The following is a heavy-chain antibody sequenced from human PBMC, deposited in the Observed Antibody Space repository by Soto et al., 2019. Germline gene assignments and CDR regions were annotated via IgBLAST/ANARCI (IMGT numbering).Heavy chain of an antibody. CDR1: GYTFTGYY. CDR2: INPNSGGT. Sequence: GASVKVSCKASGYTFTGYYMHWVRQAPGQGLEWMGWINPNSGGTNYAQKFQGRVTMTRDTSISTAYMELSRLRSDDTAVYYCARDFPPDTAIVNYYYYGMDVWGQGTTVTVS. V-gene: IGHV1-2*02. CDR3: ARDFPPDTAIVNYYYYGMDV. J-gene: IGHJ6*02. D-gene: IGHD5-18*01.